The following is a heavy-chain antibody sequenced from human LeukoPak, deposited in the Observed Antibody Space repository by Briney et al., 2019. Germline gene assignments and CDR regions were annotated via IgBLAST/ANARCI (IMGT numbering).Heavy chain of an antibody. CDR3: ARGGVSLFQH. J-gene: IGHJ1*01. V-gene: IGHV3-7*01. CDR1: GFTFTTYW. Sequence: GGSLRLSCAASGFTFTTYWMSWVRQAPGKGLEWVANIKQDGTEKYYVDSVKGRFTISRDNAKNSLYLQMNSLRAEDTAVYYCARGGVSLFQHWGQGTLVTVSS. D-gene: IGHD3-16*01. CDR2: IKQDGTEK.